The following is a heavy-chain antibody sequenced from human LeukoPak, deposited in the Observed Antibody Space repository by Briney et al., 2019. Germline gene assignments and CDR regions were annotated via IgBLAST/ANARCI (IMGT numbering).Heavy chain of an antibody. CDR2: IKQDGSEK. D-gene: IGHD6-13*01. Sequence: GGSLRLSCAASGFTFSSYWMSLVRQAPGKGLEWVANIKQDGSEKYYVDSVKGRFTISRDNAKNSLYLQMNSLRAEDTAVYYCARELRPDPYSASWYNYWGQGTPVTVSS. J-gene: IGHJ4*02. CDR1: GFTFSSYW. CDR3: ARELRPDPYSASWYNY. V-gene: IGHV3-7*01.